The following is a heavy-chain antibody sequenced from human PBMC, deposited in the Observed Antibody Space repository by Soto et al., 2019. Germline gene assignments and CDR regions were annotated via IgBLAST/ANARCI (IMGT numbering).Heavy chain of an antibody. V-gene: IGHV4-34*01. CDR1: GGSFSGYY. J-gene: IGHJ5*02. CDR2: INHSGST. D-gene: IGHD3-3*01. CDR3: ARATITIFGVVIGPPNWFAP. Sequence: SETLSLTCAGYGGSFSGYYWSWIRQPPGKGLEWIGEINHSGSTNYNPSLKSRVTISVDTSKNQFPLKLSSVTAADTAVYYCARATITIFGVVIGPPNWFAPRGQGTPVTVSS.